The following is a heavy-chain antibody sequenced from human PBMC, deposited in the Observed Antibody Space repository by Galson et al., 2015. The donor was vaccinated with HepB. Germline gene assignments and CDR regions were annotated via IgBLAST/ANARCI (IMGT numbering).Heavy chain of an antibody. Sequence: LSLTCTVSGGSISSSSYYWGWIRQPPGKGLEWIGSIYYSGSTYYNPSLKSRVTISVDTSKNQFSLKLSSVTAADTAVYYCARRYCSGGSCYYFDYWGQGTLVTVSS. J-gene: IGHJ4*02. CDR1: GGSISSSSYY. CDR3: ARRYCSGGSCYYFDY. D-gene: IGHD2-15*01. V-gene: IGHV4-39*01. CDR2: IYYSGST.